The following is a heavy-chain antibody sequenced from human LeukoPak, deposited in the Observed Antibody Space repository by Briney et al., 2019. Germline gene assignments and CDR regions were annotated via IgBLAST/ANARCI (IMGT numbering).Heavy chain of an antibody. CDR2: MNPNSGNT. J-gene: IGHJ5*02. V-gene: IGHV1-8*02. Sequence: ASVKVSCKASGYTFTGYYMHWVRQAPGQGLEWMGWMNPNSGNTGYAQKFQGRVTMTRNTSISTAYMELSSLRSEDTAVYYCARVGVRLRGPVYNWFDPWGQGTLVTVSS. CDR1: GYTFTGYY. CDR3: ARVGVRLRGPVYNWFDP. D-gene: IGHD4-17*01.